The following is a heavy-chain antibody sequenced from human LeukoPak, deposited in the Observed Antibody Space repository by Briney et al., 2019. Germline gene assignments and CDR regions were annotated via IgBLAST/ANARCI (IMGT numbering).Heavy chain of an antibody. Sequence: SETLSLTCAVSGGSISSGGYCWGWIRLPPGKCLEWLGYIYHSGSTYYNPSRKSRVTISVNRSKNQFSLKLSSGAAADTAGNYCARRALKTGSGYSDYWGQGTLVTVSS. CDR1: GGSISSGGYC. J-gene: IGHJ4*02. CDR2: IYHSGST. D-gene: IGHD3-22*01. V-gene: IGHV4-30-2*01. CDR3: ARRALKTGSGYSDY.